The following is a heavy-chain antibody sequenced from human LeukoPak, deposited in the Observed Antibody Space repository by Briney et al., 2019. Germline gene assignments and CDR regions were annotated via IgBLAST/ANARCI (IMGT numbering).Heavy chain of an antibody. CDR2: IYSGGST. D-gene: IGHD1-26*01. CDR1: GFTVSSNY. V-gene: IGHV3-53*01. CDR3: AREVIVGSWFDP. Sequence: GGSLRLSCAASGFTVSSNYMSWVRQAPRKGLEWVSVIYSGGSTYYADSVKGRFTISRDNSKNTLYLQMNSLRAEDTAVYYCAREVIVGSWFDPWGQGTLVTVSS. J-gene: IGHJ5*02.